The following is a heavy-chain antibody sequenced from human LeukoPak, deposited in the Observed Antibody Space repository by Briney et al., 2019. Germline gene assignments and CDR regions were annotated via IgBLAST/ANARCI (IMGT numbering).Heavy chain of an antibody. V-gene: IGHV4-39*07. CDR1: GGSISSSSYY. Sequence: SETLSLTCIVPGGSISSSSYYWAWIRQSPGKGLEWIGTFSSGGSAYYNPSLTSRVSISKDTSKNQFSLNLTSVTAADTAGYYCARTQEDKWFEPWGQGTLVNVSS. J-gene: IGHJ5*02. CDR2: FSSGGSA. CDR3: ARTQEDKWFEP.